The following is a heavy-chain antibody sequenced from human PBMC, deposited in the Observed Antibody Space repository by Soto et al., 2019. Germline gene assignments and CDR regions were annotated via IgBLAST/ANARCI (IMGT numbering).Heavy chain of an antibody. D-gene: IGHD2-15*01. CDR1: GGTFSSYT. V-gene: IGHV1-69*02. Sequence: QVQLVQSGAEVKKPGSSVKVSCKASGGTFSSYTISWVRQAPGQGLEWMGRIIPILGLANYAQKFQGRVTITADKSASTAYMELSSLRSEDTAVYYCARVPSCSGGSCARFYYYMDVWGKGTTVTVSS. J-gene: IGHJ6*03. CDR3: ARVPSCSGGSCARFYYYMDV. CDR2: IIPILGLA.